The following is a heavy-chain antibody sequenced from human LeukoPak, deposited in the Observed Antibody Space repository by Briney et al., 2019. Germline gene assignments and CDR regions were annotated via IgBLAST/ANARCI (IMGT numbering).Heavy chain of an antibody. CDR2: IYYSGST. CDR1: GGSISNYY. D-gene: IGHD4-23*01. CDR3: ARDPWGYGGPFDY. V-gene: IGHV4-59*01. J-gene: IGHJ4*02. Sequence: PSETLSLTCTVSGGSISNYYWSWIRQPPGKGLEWIGYIYYSGSTNYNPSLKSRVTISVDTSKNQFSLKLSSVTAADTAVYYCARDPWGYGGPFDYWGQGTLVTVSS.